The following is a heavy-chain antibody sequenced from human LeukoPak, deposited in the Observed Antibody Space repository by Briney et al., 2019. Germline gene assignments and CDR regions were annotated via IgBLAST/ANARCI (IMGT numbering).Heavy chain of an antibody. CDR3: AKTYLWYYFDY. J-gene: IGHJ4*02. D-gene: IGHD2-8*02. Sequence: GGSLRLSCAASGFTFSSYSMTWVRQAPGKGLEWVSTISGSDDSTYHADSVKGRFTISRDNSKNTLYLQMNSLRAEDTAVYYCAKTYLWYYFDYWGQGILVTVSS. CDR2: ISGSDDST. V-gene: IGHV3-23*01. CDR1: GFTFSSYS.